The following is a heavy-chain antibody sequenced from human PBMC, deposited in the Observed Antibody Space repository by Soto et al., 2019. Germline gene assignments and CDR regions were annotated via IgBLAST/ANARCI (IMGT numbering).Heavy chain of an antibody. CDR3: AREGFITGTTGDY. V-gene: IGHV3-53*01. CDR1: GFTVSSNY. Sequence: EVQLVESGGGLIQRGGSLRLSCAASGFTVSSNYMSWVRQAPGKGLEWVSVIYSGGSTYHADSVKGRFTISRDNSKNTLYLQLNTLRAEDTAVYYCAREGFITGTTGDYWGQGTLVTVSS. CDR2: IYSGGST. D-gene: IGHD1-20*01. J-gene: IGHJ4*02.